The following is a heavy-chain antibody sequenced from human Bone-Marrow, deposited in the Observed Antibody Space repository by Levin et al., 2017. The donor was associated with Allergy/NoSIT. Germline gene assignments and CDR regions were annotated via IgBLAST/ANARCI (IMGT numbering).Heavy chain of an antibody. CDR2: IYYIGTT. CDR1: GYSISSDYY. D-gene: IGHD1-14*01. J-gene: IGHJ4*02. CDR3: AREGTPQSWDW. V-gene: IGHV4-38-2*02. Sequence: SETLSLTCAVSGYSISSDYYWVWIRQPPGKGLEWIGSIYYIGTTYYNPSLKSRVTVSVDTSKNQFSLRLKNVTAADTAVYYCAREGTPQSWDWWGRGILVTVSS.